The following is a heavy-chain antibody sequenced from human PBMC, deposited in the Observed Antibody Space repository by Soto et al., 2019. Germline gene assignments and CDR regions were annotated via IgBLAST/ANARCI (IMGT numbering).Heavy chain of an antibody. CDR3: ARSFTKSRRGGVAFDY. J-gene: IGHJ4*02. CDR2: IIPLDGTT. V-gene: IGHV1-69*06. CDR1: GGPFSSFA. D-gene: IGHD3-3*01. Sequence: QVQLVQSGAEVKKPGSSVKVSCTTSGGPFSSFAINWVRQAPGQGLEWMGGIIPLDGTTTYAEKIQGRVTFTADTSTSTAYMDLSSLTLEDTAVYYCARSFTKSRRGGVAFDYWGQGTLLTVSS.